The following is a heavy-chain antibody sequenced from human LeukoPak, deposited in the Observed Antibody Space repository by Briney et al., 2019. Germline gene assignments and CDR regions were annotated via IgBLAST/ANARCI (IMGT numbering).Heavy chain of an antibody. V-gene: IGHV4-38-2*01. J-gene: IGHJ4*02. CDR1: GYSISSGYY. Sequence: SETLSLTCAVSGYSISSGYYWGWIRQPPGKGLEWIGSIYYSGSTYYNPSLKSRVTISVDTSKNQFSLKLSSVTAADTAVYYCARFSYGFSLDYWGQGTLVTVSS. CDR2: IYYSGST. CDR3: ARFSYGFSLDY. D-gene: IGHD5-18*01.